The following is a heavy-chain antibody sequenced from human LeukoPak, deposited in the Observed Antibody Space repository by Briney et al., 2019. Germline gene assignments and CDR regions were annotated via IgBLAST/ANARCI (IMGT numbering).Heavy chain of an antibody. D-gene: IGHD2/OR15-2a*01. Sequence: KPSETMSLTCTVSGGSISTSAFYWGWLRQPPGKGLDWIGSIYDSGNEFYNPSLKSRVTISADTSKNQFSLKLNSMTAADTAMYYCARQISDYYYYYMDVWGEGITVTVSS. J-gene: IGHJ6*03. CDR1: GGSISTSAFY. CDR3: ARQISDYYYYYMDV. V-gene: IGHV4-39*01. CDR2: IYDSGNE.